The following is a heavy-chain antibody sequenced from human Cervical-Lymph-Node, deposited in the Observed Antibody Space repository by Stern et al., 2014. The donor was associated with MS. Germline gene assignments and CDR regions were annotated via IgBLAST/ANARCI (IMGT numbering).Heavy chain of an antibody. Sequence: VQLEESGGGLVKPGGSLRLSCAASGFTFSSYSMNWVRQAPGKGLEWVSSISSSSSYIYYADSVKGRFTISRDNAKNSLYLQMNSLRAEDTAVYYCARGPYSNYVFDYWGQGTLVTVSS. V-gene: IGHV3-21*01. CDR1: GFTFSSYS. CDR2: ISSSSSYI. D-gene: IGHD4-11*01. CDR3: ARGPYSNYVFDY. J-gene: IGHJ4*02.